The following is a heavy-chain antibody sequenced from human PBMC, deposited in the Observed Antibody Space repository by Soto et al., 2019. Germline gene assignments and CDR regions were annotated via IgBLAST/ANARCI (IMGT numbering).Heavy chain of an antibody. V-gene: IGHV1-2*04. CDR1: GYTFTGYY. CDR2: INPNSGGT. Sequence: ASVKVSCKASGYTFTGYYMHWVRQAPGHGLEWMGWINPNSGGTNYAQKFQGWVTMTRDTSISTAYMELSRLRSDDTAVYYCAIEEADILTGYYTLDYWGQGTLVTVSS. CDR3: AIEEADILTGYYTLDY. J-gene: IGHJ4*02. D-gene: IGHD3-9*01.